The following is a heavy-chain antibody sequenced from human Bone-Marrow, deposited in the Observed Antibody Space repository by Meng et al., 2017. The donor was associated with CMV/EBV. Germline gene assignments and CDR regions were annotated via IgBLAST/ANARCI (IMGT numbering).Heavy chain of an antibody. J-gene: IGHJ4*02. Sequence: SVTVSCMACGYIFPGYFMHWVGQAPGQGLEWMGWIHPNSGGKNYEQKFQGRVTMTRDTSISTAYMALSRLRSDDTAVYYCARERDIVVVPAAILGREYDYWGQGTLVTVSS. D-gene: IGHD2-2*02. CDR3: ARERDIVVVPAAILGREYDY. V-gene: IGHV1-2*02. CDR2: IHPNSGGK. CDR1: GYIFPGYF.